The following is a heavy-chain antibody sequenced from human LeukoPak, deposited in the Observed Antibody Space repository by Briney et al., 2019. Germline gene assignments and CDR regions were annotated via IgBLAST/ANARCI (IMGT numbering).Heavy chain of an antibody. Sequence: SETLSLTCAVYSGSFNDYCWIWLRQPPRRGLEWIGEIYSGGSANYDPSLKGRLAISVDPSKSQFSLKLSSLTAADTAVYFCARGVVDYSTRSGYLSHWVQGTLVTVSS. V-gene: IGHV4-34*01. CDR3: ARGVVDYSTRSGYLSH. J-gene: IGHJ4*02. CDR1: SGSFNDYC. D-gene: IGHD3-22*01. CDR2: IYSGGSA.